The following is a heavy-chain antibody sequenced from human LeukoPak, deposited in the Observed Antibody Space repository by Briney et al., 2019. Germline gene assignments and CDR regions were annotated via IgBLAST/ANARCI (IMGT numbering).Heavy chain of an antibody. J-gene: IGHJ4*02. V-gene: IGHV4-59*01. CDR2: IYYSGST. D-gene: IGHD1-26*01. CDR1: GGSISSYY. Sequence: SETLSLTCTVSGGSISSYYWSWIRQPPGKGLEWIGYIYYSGSTNYNPSLKSRVTISVDTSKNQFSLKLSSVTAADTAVYYCARRAGGGATTYGPDYWGQGTLVTVTS. CDR3: ARRAGGGATTYGPDY.